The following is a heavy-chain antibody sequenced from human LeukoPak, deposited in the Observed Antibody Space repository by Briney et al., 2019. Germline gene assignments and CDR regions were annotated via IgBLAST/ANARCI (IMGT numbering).Heavy chain of an antibody. V-gene: IGHV4-39*02. J-gene: IGHJ4*02. Sequence: PSETLSLTCTVSGGSISSGSYYWGWIRQPPGKGLEWIGSIYYSGSTYYNPSLKSRVTISVDTSKNHFSLKLTSVTAADTAVYYCARVNLEWLFRSFDYWGQGTLVTVSS. CDR1: GGSISSGSYY. CDR2: IYYSGST. CDR3: ARVNLEWLFRSFDY. D-gene: IGHD3-3*01.